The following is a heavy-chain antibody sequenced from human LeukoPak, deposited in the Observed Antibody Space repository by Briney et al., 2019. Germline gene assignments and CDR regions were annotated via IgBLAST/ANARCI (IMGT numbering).Heavy chain of an antibody. V-gene: IGHV3-23*01. Sequence: PGGSLRLSCEASGLTFNKYAMNWVRQAPGKGLEWVSTISGSGGATYYADSVKGRFTISRDNSKNTLYLQMKSLRVEDTAVYSCAKDQKSSYYYDTSGYKSPPFDQWGQGTLVTVSS. CDR1: GLTFNKYA. D-gene: IGHD3-22*01. CDR3: AKDQKSSYYYDTSGYKSPPFDQ. J-gene: IGHJ4*02. CDR2: ISGSGGAT.